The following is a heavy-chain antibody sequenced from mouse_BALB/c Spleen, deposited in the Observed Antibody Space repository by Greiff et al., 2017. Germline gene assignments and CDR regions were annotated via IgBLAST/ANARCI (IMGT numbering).Heavy chain of an antibody. D-gene: IGHD1-2*01. Sequence: EVKLMESGPGLVKPSQSLSLTCTVTGYSITSDYAWNWIRQFPGNKLEWMGYISYSGSTSYNPSLKSRISITRDTSKNQFFLQLNSVTTEDTATYYCARGLLRLRDAMDYWGQGTSVTVSS. J-gene: IGHJ4*01. CDR2: ISYSGST. CDR3: ARGLLRLRDAMDY. V-gene: IGHV3-2*02. CDR1: GYSITSDYA.